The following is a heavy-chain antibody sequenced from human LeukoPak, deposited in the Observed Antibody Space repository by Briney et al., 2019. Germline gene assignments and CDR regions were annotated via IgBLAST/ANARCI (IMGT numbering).Heavy chain of an antibody. D-gene: IGHD6-19*01. CDR3: ARQKGIAVAGYYFDY. CDR1: GGSISSSSYY. CDR2: IYYSGST. V-gene: IGHV4-39*01. J-gene: IGHJ4*02. Sequence: SETLSLTCTVSGGSISSSSYYWGWIRQPPGKGLEWIGSIYYSGSTYYNPSLKSRVTISVDTSKNQFSLKLSTVTAADTAVYYCARQKGIAVAGYYFDYWGQGTLVTVSS.